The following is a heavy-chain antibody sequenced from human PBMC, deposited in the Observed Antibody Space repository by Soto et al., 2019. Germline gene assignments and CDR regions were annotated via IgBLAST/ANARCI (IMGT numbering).Heavy chain of an antibody. CDR1: EFTFSRHG. CDR2: IWSDGSNE. Sequence: QVQLVESGGGVVQPGRSLRLSCAASEFTFSRHGMHWVRQAPGKGLQGVGVIWSDGSNEVYADSVKGRFIISRDNSKNSLYLQMNSLRAEDTAAYYCARERTFGDNKHNYMDVWGTGITVTVSS. CDR3: ARERTFGDNKHNYMDV. V-gene: IGHV3-33*01. D-gene: IGHD3-10*01. J-gene: IGHJ6*03.